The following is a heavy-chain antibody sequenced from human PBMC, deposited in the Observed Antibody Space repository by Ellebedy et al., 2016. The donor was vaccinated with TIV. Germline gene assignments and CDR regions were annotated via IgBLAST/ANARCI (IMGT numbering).Heavy chain of an antibody. CDR2: ISWDGGRT. V-gene: IGHV3-43*01. CDR1: GFTFENYR. Sequence: GESLKISCAASGFTFENYRMHWVRHAPGKGLEWVSVISWDGGRTYYADSVKGRFTISRDNSKNSLYLQMNSLRIEDTALYYCAKDTVGYSSGWYDYFDYWGQGTLVTVSS. D-gene: IGHD6-19*01. J-gene: IGHJ4*02. CDR3: AKDTVGYSSGWYDYFDY.